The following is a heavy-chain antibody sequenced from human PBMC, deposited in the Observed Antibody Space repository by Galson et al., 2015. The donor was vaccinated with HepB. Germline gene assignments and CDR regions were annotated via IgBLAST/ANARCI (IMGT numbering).Heavy chain of an antibody. CDR2: ISYDGSNK. CDR3: AKGRAPFGRFIISYYFDY. Sequence: SLRLSCAASGFTFSSYGMHWVRQAPGKGLEWVAVISYDGSNKYYADSVKGRFTISRDNSKNTLYLQMNSLRAEDTAVYYCAKGRAPFGRFIISYYFDYWGQGTLVTVSS. D-gene: IGHD3-10*01. V-gene: IGHV3-30*18. J-gene: IGHJ4*02. CDR1: GFTFSSYG.